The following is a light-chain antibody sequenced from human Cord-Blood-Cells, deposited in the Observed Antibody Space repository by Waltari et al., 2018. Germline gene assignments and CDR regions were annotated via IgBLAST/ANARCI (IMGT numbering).Light chain of an antibody. J-gene: IGLJ2*01. CDR3: AAWDDSLNGVV. CDR1: SSNIGSNT. Sequence: QSVLPQPPSASGTPGQRVTISCSGSSSNIGSNTLNWYQQLPGTAPKLLIYSNNQRPSGVPDRFAGDKSGTSASLAISGLQSEDEADYYCAAWDDSLNGVVFGGGTKLTVL. V-gene: IGLV1-44*01. CDR2: SNN.